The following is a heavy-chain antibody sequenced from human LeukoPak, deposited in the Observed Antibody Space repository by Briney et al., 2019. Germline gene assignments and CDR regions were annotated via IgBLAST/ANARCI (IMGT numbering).Heavy chain of an antibody. CDR1: GGSISSSRYY. Sequence: PSETLSLTCTVSGGSISSSRYYWGWIRQPPGKGLEWIGSIYYSGSTYDNPSLKSRVTVSVDTSKNQFSLRLSSVTAADTAVYYCARLSYVRGDRCLDHWGQGTLVTVSS. J-gene: IGHJ4*02. D-gene: IGHD3-10*02. CDR2: IYYSGST. CDR3: ARLSYVRGDRCLDH. V-gene: IGHV4-39*07.